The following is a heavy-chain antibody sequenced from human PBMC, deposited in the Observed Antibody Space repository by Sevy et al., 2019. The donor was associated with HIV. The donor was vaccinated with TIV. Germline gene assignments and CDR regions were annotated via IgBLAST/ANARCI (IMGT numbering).Heavy chain of an antibody. J-gene: IGHJ2*01. CDR3: ARNPGYCSGGTCYWYFDL. CDR2: ISGSGGST. D-gene: IGHD2-15*01. V-gene: IGHV3-23*01. Sequence: GGSPRLSCAASGFTFSNYAMSWVRQAPGKGLEWVSGISGSGGSTYYADSVKGRFTISRDNSKNTRYLQMSSLRAEDTAVYYGARNPGYCSGGTCYWYFDLWGRGTLVTVSS. CDR1: GFTFSNYA.